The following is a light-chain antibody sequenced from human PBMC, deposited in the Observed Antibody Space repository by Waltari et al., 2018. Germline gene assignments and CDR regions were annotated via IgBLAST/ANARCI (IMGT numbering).Light chain of an antibody. CDR3: QQYGSSPSIT. CDR2: GAS. Sequence: EIVLTQSPGTLSLSPGERATLPCRASQSVSSSYLAWYQQKPGQAPRLLIHGASSRATGIPDRFSGSGSGTDFTLTISRLEPEDFAVYYCQQYGSSPSITFGQGTRLEIK. J-gene: IGKJ5*01. CDR1: QSVSSSY. V-gene: IGKV3-20*01.